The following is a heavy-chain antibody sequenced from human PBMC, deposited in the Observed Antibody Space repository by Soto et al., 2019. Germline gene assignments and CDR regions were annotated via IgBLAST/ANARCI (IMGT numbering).Heavy chain of an antibody. D-gene: IGHD1-26*01. J-gene: IGHJ4*02. V-gene: IGHV4-30-2*01. CDR1: GGSISSGGYS. Sequence: SETLSLTCAVSGGSISSGGYSWSWIRQPPGKGLEWIGYIYHSGSTYYNPSLKSRVTISVDTSKNQFSLKLSSVTAADTAVYYCARHQWDHPFDYWGQGTLVTVSS. CDR2: IYHSGST. CDR3: ARHQWDHPFDY.